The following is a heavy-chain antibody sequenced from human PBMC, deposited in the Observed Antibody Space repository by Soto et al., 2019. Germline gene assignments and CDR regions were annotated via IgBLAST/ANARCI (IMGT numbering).Heavy chain of an antibody. V-gene: IGHV3-21*01. D-gene: IGHD2-21*02. CDR1: GFSFSTYS. J-gene: IGHJ6*02. CDR3: AREETAWPLAYGLDV. Sequence: GGSLRLSFEASGFSFSTYSMHWVRQAPGKGLEWVSSIGRRSDIYYADSVKGRFTISRDNAKNSVSLQMNSLRDEDTAVYYCAREETAWPLAYGLDVWGQGTTVTVSS. CDR2: IGRRSDI.